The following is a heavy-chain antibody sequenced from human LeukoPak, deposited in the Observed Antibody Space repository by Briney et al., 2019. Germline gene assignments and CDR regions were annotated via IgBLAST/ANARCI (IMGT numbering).Heavy chain of an antibody. CDR1: GFTFSSYA. Sequence: GGSLRLSCAASGFTFSSYAMHWVRQAPGKGLEYVSAISSNGGSTYYANSVKGRFTISRDNSKNTLYLQMGSLRAEDMAVYYCARARIAAAGLAGWYFDLWGRGTLVTVSS. CDR2: ISSNGGST. CDR3: ARARIAAAGLAGWYFDL. D-gene: IGHD6-13*01. V-gene: IGHV3-64*01. J-gene: IGHJ2*01.